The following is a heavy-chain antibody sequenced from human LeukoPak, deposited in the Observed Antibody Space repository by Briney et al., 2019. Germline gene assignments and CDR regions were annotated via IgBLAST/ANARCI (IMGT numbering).Heavy chain of an antibody. CDR3: ARNPPDY. J-gene: IGHJ4*02. V-gene: IGHV4-34*01. Sequence: PSETLSLTCAVYGGSFSGYYWSWIRQPPGKGLEWIGEINHSGSTNYNPSLKSRVTISVDTSKNQFSLKLSSVTAADTAVYYCARNPPDYWGQETLVTVSS. CDR1: GGSFSGYY. CDR2: INHSGST.